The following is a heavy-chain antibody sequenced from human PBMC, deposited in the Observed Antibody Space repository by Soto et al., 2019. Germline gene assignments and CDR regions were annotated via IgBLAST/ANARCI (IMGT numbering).Heavy chain of an antibody. D-gene: IGHD2-21*01. CDR2: ISSSGSTI. CDR3: ARGIIGVVAYYGMDV. CDR1: GFTVSSYE. V-gene: IGHV3-48*03. J-gene: IGHJ6*02. Sequence: GGSLRLSCAASGFTVSSYEMNWVRQAPGKGLEWVSYISSSGSTIYYADSVKGRSTISRDNAKNSLYLQVNSLRAEDTAVYYCARGIIGVVAYYGMDVWGQGTTVTVSS.